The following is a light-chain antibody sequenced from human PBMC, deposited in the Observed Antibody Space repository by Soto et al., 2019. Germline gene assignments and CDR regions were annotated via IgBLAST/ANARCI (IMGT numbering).Light chain of an antibody. CDR2: GAS. V-gene: IGKV3-15*01. CDR3: QQFNNWPPLT. CDR1: QSVSSN. Sequence: EIVMTQSPATLSVFPGERVTLSCRASQSVSSNLAWYQQKPGQAPRLLIYGASTRATGIPARFSGSGSGTEFTLTISSLQSEDFAVYYCQQFNNWPPLTFGGGTKVEIK. J-gene: IGKJ4*01.